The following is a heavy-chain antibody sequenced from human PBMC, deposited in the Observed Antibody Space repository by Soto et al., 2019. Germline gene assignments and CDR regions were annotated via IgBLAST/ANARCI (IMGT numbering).Heavy chain of an antibody. V-gene: IGHV4-34*01. D-gene: IGHD3-10*01. CDR3: ARGKHGSGSYSRWFDP. CDR2: INHSGST. J-gene: IGHJ5*02. Sequence: SETLSLTCAVYGGSFSGYYWSWIRQPPGKGLEWIGEINHSGSTNYNPSLKSRVTISVDTSKNQFSLKLSSVTAADTAVYYCARGKHGSGSYSRWFDPWGQGTLVTVSS. CDR1: GGSFSGYY.